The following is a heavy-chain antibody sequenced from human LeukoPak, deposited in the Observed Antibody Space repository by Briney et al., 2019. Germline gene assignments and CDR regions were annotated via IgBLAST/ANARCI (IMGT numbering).Heavy chain of an antibody. CDR3: ARAISPVAYYGMDV. CDR1: GYTFTSYS. J-gene: IGHJ6*02. CDR2: INPSGGST. D-gene: IGHD3-3*01. Sequence: ASLKVSCKPSGYTFTSYSVHRVRQAPGQRLDWMGIINPSGGSTSYAQKFQGRVTMARDTSTSTVYMQLSSLRSEDTAVYYCARAISPVAYYGMDVWGQGTTVTVSS. V-gene: IGHV1-46*01.